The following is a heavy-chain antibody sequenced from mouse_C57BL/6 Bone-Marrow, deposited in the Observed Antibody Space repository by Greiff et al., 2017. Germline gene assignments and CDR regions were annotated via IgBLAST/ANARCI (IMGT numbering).Heavy chain of an antibody. D-gene: IGHD2-1*01. CDR3: ARDGNYVGWFAY. V-gene: IGHV1-26*01. Sequence: EVQLHQSGPELVKPGASVKISCKASGYTFTDYYMNWVKQSHGKSLEWIGDINPNNGGTSYNQKFKGKATLTVDKSSSTAYMELRSLTSEDSAVYYCARDGNYVGWFAYWGQGTLVTVSA. CDR1: GYTFTDYY. J-gene: IGHJ3*01. CDR2: INPNNGGT.